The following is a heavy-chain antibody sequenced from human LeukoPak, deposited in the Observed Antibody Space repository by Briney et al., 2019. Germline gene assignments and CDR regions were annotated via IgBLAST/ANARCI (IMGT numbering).Heavy chain of an antibody. CDR3: ARAMAVPANNDY. CDR2: ISSSSSDI. J-gene: IGHJ4*02. V-gene: IGHV3-21*01. Sequence: PGGSLRLSCTTSGFTFSSYTMNWVRQAPGKGLDRVSSISSSSSDIYYADSVKGRFTIFRDNAKNSVYLQMNSLRAEDTAVYYCARAMAVPANNDYWGQGTLVTVSS. CDR1: GFTFSSYT. D-gene: IGHD5-24*01.